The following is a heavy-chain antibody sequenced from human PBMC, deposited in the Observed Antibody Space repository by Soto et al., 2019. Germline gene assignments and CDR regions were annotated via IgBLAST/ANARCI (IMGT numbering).Heavy chain of an antibody. CDR3: ARGGGGYAKIHQLFDY. CDR2: IWYNGSNK. J-gene: IGHJ4*01. Sequence: GGSLRLSCAASGFTFSSYGMHWVRQAPGKGLEWVAVIWYNGSNKYYADSVKGRFTISRDNSKNTLYLQMNSLRAEDTAVYYCARGGGGYAKIHQLFDYWGHGTLVTVSS. D-gene: IGHD5-12*01. CDR1: GFTFSSYG. V-gene: IGHV3-33*01.